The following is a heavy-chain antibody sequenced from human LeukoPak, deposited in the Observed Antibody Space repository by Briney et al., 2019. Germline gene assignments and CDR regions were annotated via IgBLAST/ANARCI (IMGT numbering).Heavy chain of an antibody. D-gene: IGHD6-13*01. Sequence: ASVKVSCKASGYTFTSYGISWVRQAPGQGLEWMGWISAYNGNTNYAQKLQGRVTMTTDTSTSTACMELRSLRSDDTAVYYCARSRAAAGTYFNYFDYWGQGTLVTVSS. CDR3: ARSRAAAGTYFNYFDY. J-gene: IGHJ4*02. CDR2: ISAYNGNT. CDR1: GYTFTSYG. V-gene: IGHV1-18*01.